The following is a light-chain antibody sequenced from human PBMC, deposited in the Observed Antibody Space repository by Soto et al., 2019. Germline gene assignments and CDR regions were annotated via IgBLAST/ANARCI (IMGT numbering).Light chain of an antibody. Sequence: ENVLTQSPGTLSLSPGERATLSCRASQSVSSSYLAWYQQKPGQAPRLLIYGASSRATGIPDRFSGSGSGTDFTLSISRLEPEDFAVYYCQHYGSSPRTFGQGTKLEIK. CDR3: QHYGSSPRT. CDR2: GAS. V-gene: IGKV3-20*01. J-gene: IGKJ2*01. CDR1: QSVSSSY.